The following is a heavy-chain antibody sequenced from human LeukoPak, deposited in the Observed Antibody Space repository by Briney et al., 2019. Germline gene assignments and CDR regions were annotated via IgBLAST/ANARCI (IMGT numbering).Heavy chain of an antibody. V-gene: IGHV3-23*01. CDR2: ITTSDGNT. Sequence: PGGSLRLSCAASGFTFSSYTMSWVRQAPGKGLEWVSTITTSDGNTYYADSVKGRFTVSRDNSKNTLFLQMNSLRAEDTAVYYCAKDPGGPNRGRITMIVVAYFDYWGQGTLVTVSS. D-gene: IGHD3-22*01. J-gene: IGHJ4*02. CDR3: AKDPGGPNRGRITMIVVAYFDY. CDR1: GFTFSSYT.